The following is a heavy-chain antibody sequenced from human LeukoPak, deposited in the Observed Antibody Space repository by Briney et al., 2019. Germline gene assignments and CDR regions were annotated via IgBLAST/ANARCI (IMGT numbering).Heavy chain of an antibody. Sequence: SETLSLTCGVTGGSISRYYWSWVRQPPGKGLEWIGYIYNTGSTNYYLSLKSRVNILVDTSNNRLSLKLSSVTAADTAVYYCARLSGSNGWYPWAFDIWGRGTMVTVSS. CDR3: ARLSGSNGWYPWAFDI. CDR2: IYNTGST. V-gene: IGHV4-59*08. J-gene: IGHJ3*02. CDR1: GGSISRYY. D-gene: IGHD6-19*01.